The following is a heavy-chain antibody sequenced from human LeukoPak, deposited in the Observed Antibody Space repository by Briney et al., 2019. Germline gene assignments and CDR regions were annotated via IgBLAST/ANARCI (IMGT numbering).Heavy chain of an antibody. CDR1: GFTFSNAW. V-gene: IGHV3-15*01. Sequence: PGGSLRLSCAASGFTFSNAWMSWVRQAPGKGLEWVGRIKSKTDGGTTDYAAPVKGRFTISRDDTKNTLYLQMNRLKTEDTAVYYCTTDIVVVPAADYYYYMDVWGKGTTVTVSS. CDR3: TTDIVVVPAADYYYYMDV. D-gene: IGHD2-2*01. J-gene: IGHJ6*03. CDR2: IKSKTDGGTT.